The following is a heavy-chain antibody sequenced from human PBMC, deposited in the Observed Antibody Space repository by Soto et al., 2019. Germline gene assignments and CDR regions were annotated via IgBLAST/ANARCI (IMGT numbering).Heavy chain of an antibody. CDR2: ISGIGGST. J-gene: IGHJ4*02. Sequence: GGSLRLSFAASGFTFSSYAMSWVRQAPGKGLEWVSAISGIGGSTYYADSVKGRFTISRDNSKNTLYLQMNSLRAEDTAVYYCAKVGYSSTSGNYWGQGTLVTVSS. CDR1: GFTFSSYA. V-gene: IGHV3-23*01. CDR3: AKVGYSSTSGNY. D-gene: IGHD6-13*01.